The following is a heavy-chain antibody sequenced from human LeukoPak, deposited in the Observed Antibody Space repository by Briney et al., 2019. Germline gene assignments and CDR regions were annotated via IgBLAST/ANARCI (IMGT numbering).Heavy chain of an antibody. Sequence: PSETLSLTCTVSGGSINNYYWNWVRQPPGKGLEWIGYVSYTGTINYNPSLKSRITISVDTSKNQFSLKLSSVTAADTAVYYCAREAYGSTIDNRGQGILVTVSS. V-gene: IGHV4-59*01. CDR1: GGSINNYY. CDR2: VSYTGTI. D-gene: IGHD5/OR15-5a*01. J-gene: IGHJ4*02. CDR3: AREAYGSTIDN.